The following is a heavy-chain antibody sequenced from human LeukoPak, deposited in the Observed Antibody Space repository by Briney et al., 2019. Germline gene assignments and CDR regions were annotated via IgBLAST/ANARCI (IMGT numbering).Heavy chain of an antibody. CDR1: GFTFSSYS. V-gene: IGHV3-30*18. J-gene: IGHJ4*02. CDR3: AKDRGGSGWFFDY. CDR2: ISYDGSNK. Sequence: QPGGSLRLSCAASGFTFSSYSMHWVRQDPGKGLEWVAVISYDGSNKYYADSVKGRFTISRDNSKNTLYLQMNSLRAEDTAVYYCAKDRGGSGWFFDYWGQGTLVTVSS. D-gene: IGHD6-19*01.